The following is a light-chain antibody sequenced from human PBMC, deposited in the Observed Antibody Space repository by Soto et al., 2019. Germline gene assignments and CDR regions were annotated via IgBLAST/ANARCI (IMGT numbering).Light chain of an antibody. V-gene: IGKV4-1*01. J-gene: IGKJ3*01. Sequence: DIVMTQSPDSLAVSLGDRATINCKSSQSVLYSSNNKNYLAWYQQKPGQPPKLLIYWASTRESGVPDRFSGSGSGTDFTLTISSLQAEDVAVYYCQQYYSTPLTFGPGTKVDIK. CDR2: WAS. CDR3: QQYYSTPLT. CDR1: QSVLYSSNNKNY.